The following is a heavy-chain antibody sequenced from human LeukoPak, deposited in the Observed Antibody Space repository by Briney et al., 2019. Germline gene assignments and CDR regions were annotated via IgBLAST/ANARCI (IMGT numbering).Heavy chain of an antibody. D-gene: IGHD3-9*01. J-gene: IGHJ4*02. CDR1: GFTFSSYS. Sequence: GGSLRLSCAASGFTFSSYSMNWVRQAPGKGLEWVSSISSSSSYIYYADSVKGRFTISRDNAKNSLYLQMNSLRAEDTAVYYCARGASANYDILTGYYKVPPRWGQGTLVTVSS. CDR2: ISSSSSYI. CDR3: ARGASANYDILTGYYKVPPR. V-gene: IGHV3-21*01.